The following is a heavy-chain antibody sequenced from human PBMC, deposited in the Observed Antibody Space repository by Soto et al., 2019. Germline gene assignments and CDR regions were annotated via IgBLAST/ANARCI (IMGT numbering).Heavy chain of an antibody. D-gene: IGHD3-9*01. CDR1: GVTMSYGGYY. J-gene: IGHJ6*02. V-gene: IGHV4-34*01. CDR3: ARRGPRYDILTGYPPSVYYYYGMDV. Sequence: SETLSLTCSVSGVTMSYGGYYWSWIRQPPGKGLEWIGEINHSGSTNYNPSLKSRVTISVDTSKNQFSLKLSSVTAADTAVYYCARRGPRYDILTGYPPSVYYYYGMDVWGQGTTVTVSS. CDR2: INHSGST.